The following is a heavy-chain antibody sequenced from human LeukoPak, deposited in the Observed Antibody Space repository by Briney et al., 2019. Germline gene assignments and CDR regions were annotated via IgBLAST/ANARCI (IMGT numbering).Heavy chain of an antibody. CDR1: GGSISSYY. CDR2: IYYSGST. Sequence: SETLSLTCTVSGGSISSYYWSWIRQPPGKGLEWIEYIYYSGSTNYNPSLKSRVTISVDTSKNQFSLKLSSVTAADTAVYYCARISSWSPRYYYYMDVWGKGTTVTISS. CDR3: ARISSWSPRYYYYMDV. V-gene: IGHV4-59*01. J-gene: IGHJ6*03. D-gene: IGHD6-13*01.